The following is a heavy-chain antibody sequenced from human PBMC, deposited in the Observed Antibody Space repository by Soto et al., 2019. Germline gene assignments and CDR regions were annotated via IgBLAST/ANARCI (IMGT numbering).Heavy chain of an antibody. CDR3: ERVTYDILTGSYYFDY. CDR1: GYTFTSYA. CDR2: INDGNGNT. Sequence: ASVKVSCKASGYTFTSYAMHWVRQAPGQRLEWMGWINDGNGNTKYSQKFQGRVTITRDTSASTAYMELSSLRSEDTAVYYCERVTYDILTGSYYFDYWGQGTLVTVSS. D-gene: IGHD3-9*01. V-gene: IGHV1-3*01. J-gene: IGHJ4*02.